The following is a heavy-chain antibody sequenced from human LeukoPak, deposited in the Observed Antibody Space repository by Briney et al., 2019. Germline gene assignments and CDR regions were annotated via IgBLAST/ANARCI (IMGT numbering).Heavy chain of an antibody. Sequence: SETLSLTGTLSGGSISNYYWSWIRQSAGKGLEWIGRIYASGSTNYNPSLTSRVTMSVDTSKNQFSLKLSSVTAADTAVYYCTRGGYDFWTEAAQKYYYYMDVWGKGTTVTVSS. CDR3: TRGGYDFWTEAAQKYYYYMDV. CDR2: IYASGST. V-gene: IGHV4-4*07. J-gene: IGHJ6*03. CDR1: GGSISNYY. D-gene: IGHD3-3*01.